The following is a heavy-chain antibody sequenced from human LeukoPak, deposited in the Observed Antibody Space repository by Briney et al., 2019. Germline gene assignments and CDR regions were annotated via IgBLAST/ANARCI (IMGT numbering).Heavy chain of an antibody. CDR1: GFTFTRHA. J-gene: IGHJ5*02. CDR2: ISSSSSNI. V-gene: IGHV3-48*01. D-gene: IGHD3-10*01. Sequence: GGSLRLSCAASGFTFTRHAMNWVRQAPGKGLEWVSYISSSSSNIHYADSVKGRFTISRDNAKNSLFLQMNSLRAEDTGVYYCARHGITMVRGVSHNWFDPWGQGTLVTVSS. CDR3: ARHGITMVRGVSHNWFDP.